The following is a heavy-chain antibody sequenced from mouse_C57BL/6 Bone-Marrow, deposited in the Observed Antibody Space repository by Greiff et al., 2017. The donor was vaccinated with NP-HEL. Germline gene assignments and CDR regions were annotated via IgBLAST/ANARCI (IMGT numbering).Heavy chain of an antibody. V-gene: IGHV3-6*01. D-gene: IGHD2-4*01. J-gene: IGHJ3*01. Sequence: VQLQQSGPGLVKPSQSLSLTCSVTGYSITSGYYWNWIRQFPGNKLEWMGYISYDGSNNYNPSLKNRISITRDTSKNQFFLKLNSVTTEDTATYYCARVYDYAFAYWGQGTLVTVSA. CDR1: GYSITSGYY. CDR3: ARVYDYAFAY. CDR2: ISYDGSN.